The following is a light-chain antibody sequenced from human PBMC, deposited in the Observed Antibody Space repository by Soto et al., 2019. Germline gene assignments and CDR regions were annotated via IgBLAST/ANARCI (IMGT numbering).Light chain of an antibody. J-gene: IGLJ2*01. CDR2: DVT. CDR3: SSYAGSNSFVV. V-gene: IGLV2-8*01. Sequence: QSGLTQPPSASGSPGQSVTISCTGTSSDVGYYNYVSWYQQHPGKAPKLVIYDVTKRPSGVPDRFSGSKSGNTASLTVSGLQADDEADYYCSSYAGSNSFVVFGGGTKVTVL. CDR1: SSDVGYYNY.